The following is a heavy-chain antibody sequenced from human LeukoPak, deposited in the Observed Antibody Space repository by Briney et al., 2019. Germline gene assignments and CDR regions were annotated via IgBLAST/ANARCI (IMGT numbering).Heavy chain of an antibody. J-gene: IGHJ3*02. Sequence: SETLSLTCSVYGGSFSGHFWSWFRQSPGKGLEWIGEVTLYGVTNYSPSLKSRASISLDTSKNQFSLKLSSVTAADTAVYYCAREHQALNAFDIWGQGTMVTVSS. CDR3: AREHQALNAFDI. V-gene: IGHV4-34*01. D-gene: IGHD2-2*01. CDR1: GGSFSGHF. CDR2: VTLYGVT.